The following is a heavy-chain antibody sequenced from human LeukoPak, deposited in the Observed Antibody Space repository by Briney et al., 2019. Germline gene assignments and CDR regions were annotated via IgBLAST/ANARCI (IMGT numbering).Heavy chain of an antibody. CDR1: GYTFSDYY. CDR3: ATGSFDY. CDR2: INPNSGGT. Sequence: ASVKVSCKASGYTFSDYYMHWVRQAPGQGLEWMGWINPNSGGTHYEQKFQGRVTLTRDTSISTAYMELSRLRSDDTAVYYCATGSFDYSGQGTLVTVSS. J-gene: IGHJ4*02. V-gene: IGHV1-2*02.